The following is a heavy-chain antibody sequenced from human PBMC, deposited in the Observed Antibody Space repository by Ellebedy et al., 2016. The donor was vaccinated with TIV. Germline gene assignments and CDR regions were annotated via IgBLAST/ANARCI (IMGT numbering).Heavy chain of an antibody. Sequence: SVKVSCXASGYTFTSYYMHWVRQAPGQRLEWIGWIVVGSGNTNYAQKFQERVTITRDMSTSTAYMELSSLRSEDTAVYYCARDPWGGPSRWFNPWGQGTLVTVSS. D-gene: IGHD3-16*01. CDR1: GYTFTSYY. V-gene: IGHV1-58*02. CDR2: IVVGSGNT. CDR3: ARDPWGGPSRWFNP. J-gene: IGHJ5*02.